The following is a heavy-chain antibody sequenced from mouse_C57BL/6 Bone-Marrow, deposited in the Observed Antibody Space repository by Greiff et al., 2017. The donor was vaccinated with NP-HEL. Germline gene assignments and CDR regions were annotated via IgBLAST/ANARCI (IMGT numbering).Heavy chain of an antibody. Sequence: DVQLQESGAELVKPGASVKLSCTASGFNFKNYYMHWVKQRPEQGLEWIGRIDPEDGDTEYAPKFQGKATMTADTSSNTAYLQLSSLTSEDTAVYYCTTYYGYVAWFAYWGQGTLVTVSA. J-gene: IGHJ3*01. CDR2: IDPEDGDT. D-gene: IGHD2-2*01. CDR1: GFNFKNYY. CDR3: TTYYGYVAWFAY. V-gene: IGHV14-1*01.